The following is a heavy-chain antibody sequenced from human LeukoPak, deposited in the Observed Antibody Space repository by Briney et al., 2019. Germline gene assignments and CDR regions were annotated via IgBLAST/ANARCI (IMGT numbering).Heavy chain of an antibody. V-gene: IGHV4-34*01. D-gene: IGHD3-10*01. Sequence: SETLSLTCDVYGGSFSGYYWSWIRQPPGKGLEWIGEINHSGSTNYNPSLKSRVTISVDTSKNQFSLKLSSVTAADTAVYYCARRPYYYGSGSYRYYFDYWGQGTLVTVSS. CDR3: ARRPYYYGSGSYRYYFDY. CDR2: INHSGST. CDR1: GGSFSGYY. J-gene: IGHJ4*02.